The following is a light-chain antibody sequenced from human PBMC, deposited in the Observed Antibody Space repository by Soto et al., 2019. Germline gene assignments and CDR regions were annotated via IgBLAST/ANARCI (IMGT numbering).Light chain of an antibody. CDR2: DAS. V-gene: IGKV3-11*01. CDR3: QQRSKWRT. J-gene: IGKJ1*01. CDR1: QSVSSY. Sequence: EIVLTQSPATLSLSPGERATLSCRASQSVSSYLAWYQQKPGQAPRLLIYDASKRATGIPTRFSGSGFGTDYTLTISSLEPEDFAVYYCQQRSKWRTFGQGTKVEIK.